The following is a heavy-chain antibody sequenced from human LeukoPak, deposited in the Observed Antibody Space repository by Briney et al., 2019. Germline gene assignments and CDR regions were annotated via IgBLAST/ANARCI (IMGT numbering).Heavy chain of an antibody. J-gene: IGHJ1*01. CDR2: IYSGGST. CDR3: ARVGAHCSGGSCYSEEYFQH. D-gene: IGHD2-15*01. V-gene: IGHV3-66*02. Sequence: GGSLTLSCAASGFTVSSNYMSWVRQAPGKGLEWVSVIYSGGSTYYADSVKGRFTIARDNSKNTLYLQMNSLRAEDTAVYYCARVGAHCSGGSCYSEEYFQHWGQGTLVTVSS. CDR1: GFTVSSNY.